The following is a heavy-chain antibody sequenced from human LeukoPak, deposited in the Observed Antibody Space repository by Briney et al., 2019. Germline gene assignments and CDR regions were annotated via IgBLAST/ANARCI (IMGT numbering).Heavy chain of an antibody. J-gene: IGHJ5*02. Sequence: SETLSLTCTLSNGSINSNSNYWGWVRQPPGKGLEWIGSIYYTGKTYYNASLKSRISISLETSKNQFSLMLNSVTAADTAMYYCARDFGSSSWGWFDPWGQGTMVIVSS. D-gene: IGHD6-6*01. V-gene: IGHV4-39*07. CDR2: IYYTGKT. CDR1: NGSINSNSNY. CDR3: ARDFGSSSWGWFDP.